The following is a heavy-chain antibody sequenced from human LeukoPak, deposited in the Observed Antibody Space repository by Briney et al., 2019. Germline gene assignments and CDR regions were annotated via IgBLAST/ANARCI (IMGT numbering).Heavy chain of an antibody. V-gene: IGHV5-51*01. CDR3: ARRGPRYCSSTSCYSPFNWFDP. D-gene: IGHD2-2*01. J-gene: IGHJ5*02. CDR1: GYSFTSYW. Sequence: GESLKIFCKGSGYSFTSYWIGWVRQMPGKGLEWMGIIYPGDSDTRYSPSFQGQVTISADKSISTAYLQWSSLKASDTAMYYCARRGPRYCSSTSCYSPFNWFDPWGQGTLVTVSS. CDR2: IYPGDSDT.